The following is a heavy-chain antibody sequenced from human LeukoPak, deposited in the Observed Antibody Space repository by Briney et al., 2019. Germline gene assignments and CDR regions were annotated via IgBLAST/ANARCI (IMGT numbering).Heavy chain of an antibody. V-gene: IGHV4-39*01. CDR2: MYYSGST. J-gene: IGHJ4*02. CDR3: ASVVDSSLSDGY. D-gene: IGHD2-2*01. CDR1: GGSISSRSYY. Sequence: SETLSLTCTVSGGSISSRSYYWDWIRQPPGTGLEWIGSMYYSGSTYYSPSLKSRVTISVDMSKKQISLKLRAVTAADTAVYYCASVVDSSLSDGYWGQGTLVTVSS.